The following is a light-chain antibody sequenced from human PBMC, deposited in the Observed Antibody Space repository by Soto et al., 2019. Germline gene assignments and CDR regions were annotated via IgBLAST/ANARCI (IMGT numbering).Light chain of an antibody. V-gene: IGLV2-8*01. CDR1: SSDIGGYSY. CDR3: SSYARNRDIL. J-gene: IGLJ2*01. Sequence: QSALTQPASVSASPGQSITISCIGTSSDIGGYSYVSWYQQHPGKAPKLMIYEVSKRPSGVPDRFSGSKSGNTASLTVSGLQAEDEADYYCSSYARNRDILFGGGTKVTVL. CDR2: EVS.